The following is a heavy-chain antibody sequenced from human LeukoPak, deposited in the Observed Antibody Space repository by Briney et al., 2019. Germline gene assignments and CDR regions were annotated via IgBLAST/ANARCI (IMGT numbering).Heavy chain of an antibody. D-gene: IGHD2-15*01. CDR2: IIPIFGTA. CDR3: ASNGYCSGGSCAFDY. Sequence: ASVKVSCKASGYSFISYDINWVRQATGQGLEWMGGIIPIFGTANYAQKFQGRVTITADESTSTAYMELSSLRSEDTAVYYCASNGYCSGGSCAFDYWGQGTLVTVSS. J-gene: IGHJ4*02. CDR1: GYSFISYD. V-gene: IGHV1-69*13.